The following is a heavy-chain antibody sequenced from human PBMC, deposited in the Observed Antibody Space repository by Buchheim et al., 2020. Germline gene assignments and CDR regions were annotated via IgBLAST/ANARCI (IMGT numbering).Heavy chain of an antibody. CDR2: IIPILGIA. J-gene: IGHJ4*02. CDR3: ARELTYYYDSSGYYYY. D-gene: IGHD3-22*01. V-gene: IGHV1-69*04. Sequence: QVQLVQSGAEVKKPGSSVKVSCKASGGTFSSYAISWVRQAPGQGLEWMGRIIPILGIANYAQKFQGRVTITADKSTSPAYMELSSLRSEDTAVYYCARELTYYYDSSGYYYYWGQGTL. CDR1: GGTFSSYA.